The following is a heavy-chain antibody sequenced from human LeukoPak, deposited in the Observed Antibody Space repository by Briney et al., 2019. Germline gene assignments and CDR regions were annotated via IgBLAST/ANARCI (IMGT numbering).Heavy chain of an antibody. J-gene: IGHJ4*02. CDR2: INPSGGST. CDR3: ARGGPPSSGYSYGHDY. V-gene: IGHV1-46*01. D-gene: IGHD5-18*01. CDR1: GYTFTSYY. Sequence: GASVKVSCKASGYTFTSYYMHWVRQAPGQGLEWMGIINPSGGSTSYAQKFQGRVTMTRDTSTSTVYMELSSLRSEDTAVYYCARGGPPSSGYSYGHDYWGQGTLVTVSS.